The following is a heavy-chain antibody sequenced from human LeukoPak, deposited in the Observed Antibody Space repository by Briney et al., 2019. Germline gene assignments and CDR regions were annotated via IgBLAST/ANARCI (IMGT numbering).Heavy chain of an antibody. D-gene: IGHD6-13*01. CDR3: ARRPGIAMRGYYYYYYGMDV. J-gene: IGHJ6*02. CDR2: INHSGST. CDR1: GGSFSGYY. Sequence: MPSETLFLTCAVYGGSFSGYYWSWIRQPPGKGLEWIGEINHSGSTNYNPSLKSRVTISVDTSKNQFSLKLSSVTAADTAVYYCARRPGIAMRGYYYYYYGMDVWGQGTTVTVSS. V-gene: IGHV4-34*01.